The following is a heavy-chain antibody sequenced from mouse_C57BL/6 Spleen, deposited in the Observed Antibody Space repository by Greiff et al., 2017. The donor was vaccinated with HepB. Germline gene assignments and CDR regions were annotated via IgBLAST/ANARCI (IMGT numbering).Heavy chain of an antibody. CDR3: ARSSNESAMDY. J-gene: IGHJ4*01. CDR1: GYTFTSYT. CDR2: INPSSGYT. D-gene: IGHD2-5*01. Sequence: VKLQESGAELARPGASVKMSCKASGYTFTSYTMHWVKQRPGQGLEWIGYINPSSGYTKYNQKFKDKATLTADKSSSTAYMQLSSLTSEDSAVYYCARSSNESAMDYWGQGTSVTVSS. V-gene: IGHV1-4*01.